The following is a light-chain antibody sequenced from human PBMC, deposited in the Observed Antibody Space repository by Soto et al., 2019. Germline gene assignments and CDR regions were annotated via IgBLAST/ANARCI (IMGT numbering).Light chain of an antibody. J-gene: IGLJ1*01. CDR1: KSDIGVYDF. CDR2: EVV. Sequence: QAALTHPPSASGSPGHSVTISCTGTKSDIGVYDFVSWYQHHPGKAPRLIIYEVVQRPSGVPDRFSGSESGNTASLTVSGLQAADEADYFCKSYAGSNTYVFGSGTKVTVL. V-gene: IGLV2-8*01. CDR3: KSYAGSNTYV.